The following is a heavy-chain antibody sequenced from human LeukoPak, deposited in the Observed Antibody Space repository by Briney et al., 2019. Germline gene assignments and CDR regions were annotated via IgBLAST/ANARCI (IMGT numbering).Heavy chain of an antibody. D-gene: IGHD1-26*01. CDR1: GFTFDDYA. CDR2: ISWNSGSI. J-gene: IGHJ4*02. V-gene: IGHV3-9*01. Sequence: PGGSLRLSCAASGFTFDDYAMHWVRQAPGKGLEWVSGISWNSGSIAYADSVKGRFTISRDNAKNSLYLQMNSLRPEDTALYYCAKAGWSYFFDYWGQGTLVTVSS. CDR3: AKAGWSYFFDY.